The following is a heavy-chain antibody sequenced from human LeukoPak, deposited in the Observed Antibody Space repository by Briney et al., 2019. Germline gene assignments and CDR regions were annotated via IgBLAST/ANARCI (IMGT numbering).Heavy chain of an antibody. D-gene: IGHD1-1*01. Sequence: SVKVSCKASGGTFSSYAISWVRQAPGQGLEWMGGVLLIFGTANYAQKFQGRVTITTDESTSTAYMEPSSLRSEDTAVYYCARLDYYYYYMDVWGKGTTVTVSS. J-gene: IGHJ6*03. V-gene: IGHV1-69*05. CDR3: ARLDYYYYYMDV. CDR1: GGTFSSYA. CDR2: VLLIFGTA.